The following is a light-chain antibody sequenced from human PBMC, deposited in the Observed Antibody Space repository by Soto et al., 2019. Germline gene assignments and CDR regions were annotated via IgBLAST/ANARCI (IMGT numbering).Light chain of an antibody. CDR1: QSLSRSF. CDR3: QQYGSSPYT. V-gene: IGKV3-20*01. Sequence: EIVLTQSPGTLSLSPGERATLSCRASQSLSRSFLAWYQQKPGQAPRLLIHGASSRATGILDRFSGSGSGTDFTLTISRLEPEDFAVYYCQQYGSSPYTFGQGTKLDIK. J-gene: IGKJ2*01. CDR2: GAS.